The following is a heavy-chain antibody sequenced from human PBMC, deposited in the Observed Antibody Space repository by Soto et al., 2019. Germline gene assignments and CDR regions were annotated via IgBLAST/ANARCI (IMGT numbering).Heavy chain of an antibody. Sequence: SETLSLTCTVSGGSISSYYRSWIRQPPGKGLEWIGYIYYSGSTNYNPSLKSRVTISVDTSKNQFSLKLSSVTAADTAVYYCARGPDCSSTSCYSWFDPWGQGTLVTVSS. V-gene: IGHV4-59*01. CDR1: GGSISSYY. CDR3: ARGPDCSSTSCYSWFDP. D-gene: IGHD2-2*02. CDR2: IYYSGST. J-gene: IGHJ5*02.